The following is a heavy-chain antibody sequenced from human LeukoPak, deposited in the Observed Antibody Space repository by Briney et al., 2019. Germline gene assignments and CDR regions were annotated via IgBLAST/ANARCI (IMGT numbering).Heavy chain of an antibody. J-gene: IGHJ6*03. CDR3: ARGNRVLLWPGPIRDYYMDV. D-gene: IGHD3-10*01. CDR2: MNPNSGNT. CDR1: GYTFTSYD. Sequence: ASVKVSCKASGYTFTSYDINWVRQAPGQGLEWMGWMNPNSGNTGYAQKFQGRVTMTRNTSISTAYMELSSLRSEDTAVYYCARGNRVLLWPGPIRDYYMDVWGKGTTVTVSS. V-gene: IGHV1-8*01.